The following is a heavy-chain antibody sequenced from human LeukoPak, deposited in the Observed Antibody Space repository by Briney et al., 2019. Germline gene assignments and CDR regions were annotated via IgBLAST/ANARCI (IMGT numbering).Heavy chain of an antibody. J-gene: IGHJ4*02. Sequence: GGSLRLSCVASGFTVSNSYMSWVRQAPGKGLEWVSVIYSAGSTYYADSVKGRFTISRDISKNTLYLQMNGLRAEDTAMYYCAKDRTDNTMDQWGQGTLVTVSS. CDR1: GFTVSNSY. CDR3: AKDRTDNTMDQ. CDR2: IYSAGST. V-gene: IGHV3-66*01. D-gene: IGHD3-10*01.